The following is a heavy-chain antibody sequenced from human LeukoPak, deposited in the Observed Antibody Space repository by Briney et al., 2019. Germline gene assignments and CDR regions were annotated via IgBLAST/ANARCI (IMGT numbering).Heavy chain of an antibody. V-gene: IGHV3-48*02. J-gene: IGHJ4*02. CDR3: ARGPEYTYGYSFDY. Sequence: GGSLRLSCAASGFAFSSYSMNWVRQAPGKGPEWVSYISSASTTVYYADSVKGRFTISRDNAKNSLYLQMNSLRDEDTAVYFCARGPEYTYGYSFDYWGQGTLVTVSS. CDR2: ISSASTTV. D-gene: IGHD5-18*01. CDR1: GFAFSSYS.